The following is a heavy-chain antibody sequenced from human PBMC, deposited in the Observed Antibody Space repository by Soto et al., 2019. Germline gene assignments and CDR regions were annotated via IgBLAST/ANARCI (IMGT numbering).Heavy chain of an antibody. Sequence: SETLSLTCTVSGGSVSSGSYYWSWIRQPPGKGLEWIGYIYYSGSTNYNPSLKSRVTISVDTSKNQFSLKLSSVTAADTAVYYCAREGIAAAGWFDPWGQGTLVTVSS. CDR3: AREGIAAAGWFDP. J-gene: IGHJ5*02. CDR1: GGSVSSGSYY. CDR2: IYYSGST. D-gene: IGHD6-13*01. V-gene: IGHV4-61*01.